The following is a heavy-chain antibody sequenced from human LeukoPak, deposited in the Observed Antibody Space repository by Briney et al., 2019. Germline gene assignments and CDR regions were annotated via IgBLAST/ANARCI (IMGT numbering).Heavy chain of an antibody. CDR2: FDPEDGET. V-gene: IGHV1-24*01. Sequence: VASVKVSCKVSGYTLTELSMHRVRQAPGKGLEWMGGFDPEDGETIYAQKFQGRVTMTEDTSTDTAYMELSSLRSEDTAVYYCATAFGGYSYGSLWFDPWGQGTLVTVSS. D-gene: IGHD5-18*01. CDR1: GYTLTELS. CDR3: ATAFGGYSYGSLWFDP. J-gene: IGHJ5*02.